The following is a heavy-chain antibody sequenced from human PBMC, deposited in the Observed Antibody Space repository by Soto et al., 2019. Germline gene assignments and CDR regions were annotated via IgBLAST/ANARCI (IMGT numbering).Heavy chain of an antibody. CDR1: GFTFSSYG. Sequence: QVQLVESGGGVVQPGRSLRLSCAASGFTFSSYGMHWVRQAPGKGLEWVAVARHDGSNKYYADSVKGRFTISRDNSKNTLYLQVNSLRAEDTAVYYCARGDYGDYDPDGLYFEYWGQGTLVTVSS. J-gene: IGHJ4*02. D-gene: IGHD4-17*01. CDR3: ARGDYGDYDPDGLYFEY. V-gene: IGHV3-33*01. CDR2: ARHDGSNK.